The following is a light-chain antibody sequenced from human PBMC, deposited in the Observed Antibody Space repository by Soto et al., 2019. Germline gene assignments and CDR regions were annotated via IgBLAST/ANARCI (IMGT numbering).Light chain of an antibody. Sequence: EIVLTQSPGTLSLSPGERATLSCRASQSVSSSYLAWYQQKPGQAPRLLIYGASSRATGIPDRFSGSGSGRDVSLPISRLEPDDVAVDYCQQYGSSPPRTFGQGTKVDIK. V-gene: IGKV3-20*01. CDR2: GAS. CDR1: QSVSSSY. CDR3: QQYGSSPPRT. J-gene: IGKJ1*01.